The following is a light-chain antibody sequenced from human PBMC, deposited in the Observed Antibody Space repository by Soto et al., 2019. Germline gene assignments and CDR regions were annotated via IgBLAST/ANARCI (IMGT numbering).Light chain of an antibody. CDR3: AAWDASLDGYG. Sequence: VLTQPPPASWTPRQRGSISFSTSSPPLGDNTVNWYQQVPGTAPKLLIYSYDQRPSGVPDRFSGSKSGTSASLAISGLQSEDEADYYCAAWDASLDGYGFGTGTKVTVL. CDR1: SPPLGDNT. CDR2: SYD. V-gene: IGLV1-44*01. J-gene: IGLJ1*01.